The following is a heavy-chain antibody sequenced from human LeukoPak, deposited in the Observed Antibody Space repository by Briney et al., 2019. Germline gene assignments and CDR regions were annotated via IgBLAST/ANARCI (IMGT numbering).Heavy chain of an antibody. CDR3: ARAPSTYYYDSSGHHFDY. J-gene: IGHJ4*02. V-gene: IGHV4-38-2*02. Sequence: SETLSLTCTVSGYSISSGYYWGWIRQPPGKGLGWIGSIYHSGSTYYNPSLKSRVTISVDTSKNQFSLKLSSVTAADTAVYYCARAPSTYYYDSSGHHFDYWGQGTLVTVSS. D-gene: IGHD3-22*01. CDR2: IYHSGST. CDR1: GYSISSGYY.